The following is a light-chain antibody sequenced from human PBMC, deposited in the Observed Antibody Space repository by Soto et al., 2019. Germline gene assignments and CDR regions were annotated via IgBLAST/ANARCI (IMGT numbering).Light chain of an antibody. J-gene: IGKJ5*01. CDR2: GAS. CDR3: QQYYSTPIT. V-gene: IGKV3-15*01. CDR1: QSVSTS. Sequence: EILMTQSPATLSVSPGESATLSCRASQSVSTSLAWYQQKPGQAPRLLIYGASTRATGIPARFSGSGSGTDFTLTISSLQAEDVAVYYCQQYYSTPITFGQGTRLEIK.